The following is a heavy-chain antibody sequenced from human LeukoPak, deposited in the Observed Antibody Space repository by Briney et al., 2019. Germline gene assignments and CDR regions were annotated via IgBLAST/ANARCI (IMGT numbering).Heavy chain of an antibody. CDR2: IYSGSST. D-gene: IGHD5-12*01. V-gene: IGHV3-66*01. Sequence: PGGSLRLSCAASGLTVSSNYMSWVRQAPGKGLEWVSLIYSGSSTYYADSVKGRFTISRDKSKNTLYLQMSSLRVEDTAVYYCAMGAIVATIDYWGQRTMVTVSS. CDR3: AMGAIVATIDY. CDR1: GLTVSSNY. J-gene: IGHJ4*02.